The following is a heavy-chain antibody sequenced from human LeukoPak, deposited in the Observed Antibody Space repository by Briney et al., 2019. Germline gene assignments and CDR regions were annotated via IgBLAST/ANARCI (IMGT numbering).Heavy chain of an antibody. CDR1: GYTFTGYY. CDR3: ARIVVVPAAIYYYYMDV. D-gene: IGHD2-2*01. Sequence: ASVKVSCTASGYTFTGYYMHWVRQAPGQGLEWMGWINPNSGDTKYAQKFQGRVTMARDTSISTAYMDLSRLRSDDTAVYYCARIVVVPAAIYYYYMDVWGKGTTVTVSS. CDR2: INPNSGDT. V-gene: IGHV1-2*02. J-gene: IGHJ6*03.